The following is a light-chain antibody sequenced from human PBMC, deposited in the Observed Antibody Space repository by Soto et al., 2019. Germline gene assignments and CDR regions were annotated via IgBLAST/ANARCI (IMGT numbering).Light chain of an antibody. Sequence: EIVLTQSPATLSLSPGERATLFCRASQSVSSYLAWYQQKPGQAPRLLIYDASNRATGIPARFSGSGSGTDFTLTISSLEPEDFAVYYCQQRSNWPATFGQGTKV. J-gene: IGKJ1*01. V-gene: IGKV3-11*01. CDR1: QSVSSY. CDR2: DAS. CDR3: QQRSNWPAT.